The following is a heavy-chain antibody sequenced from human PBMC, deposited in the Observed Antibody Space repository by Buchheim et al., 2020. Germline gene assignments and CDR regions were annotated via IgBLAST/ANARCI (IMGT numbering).Heavy chain of an antibody. J-gene: IGHJ1*01. D-gene: IGHD2-21*02. CDR1: GFTFSSSS. CDR2: ISSISGYK. CDR3: AREAVTAPGDFQH. V-gene: IGHV3-21*01. Sequence: EVQLVESGGGLVKPGGSLRLSCAASGFTFSSSSMNWVRQAPGKGLEWVSSISSISGYKKYADPVKGRFTISRDNATNSLFPQMNGLRADDTAVYYCAREAVTAPGDFQHWGQGTL.